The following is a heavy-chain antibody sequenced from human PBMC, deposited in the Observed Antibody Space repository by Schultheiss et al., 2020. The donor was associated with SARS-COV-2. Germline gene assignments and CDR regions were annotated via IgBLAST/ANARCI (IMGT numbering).Heavy chain of an antibody. D-gene: IGHD3-9*01. J-gene: IGHJ4*02. V-gene: IGHV1-2*02. CDR1: GYTFTGYY. Sequence: ASVKVSCKASGYTFTGYYMHWVRQAPGQGLEWMGWINPNSGGTNYAQKFQGRVTMTRDTSTSTVYMELSSLRSEDTAVYYCARDSLRYFDWLWNRPFDYWGQGTLVTVSS. CDR3: ARDSLRYFDWLWNRPFDY. CDR2: INPNSGGT.